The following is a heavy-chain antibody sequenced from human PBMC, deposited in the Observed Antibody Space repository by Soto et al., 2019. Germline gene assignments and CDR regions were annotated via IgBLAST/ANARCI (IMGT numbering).Heavy chain of an antibody. Sequence: GGSLRLSCAASGFTVSSNYMSWVRQAPGKGLEWVSDIYSGGSTYYADSVKGRFTISRHNSKNTLYLQMNSLRAEDTAVYYCARDGSSGSYSGAFDIWGQGTMVTVSS. CDR1: GFTVSSNY. J-gene: IGHJ3*02. V-gene: IGHV3-53*04. D-gene: IGHD1-26*01. CDR2: IYSGGST. CDR3: ARDGSSGSYSGAFDI.